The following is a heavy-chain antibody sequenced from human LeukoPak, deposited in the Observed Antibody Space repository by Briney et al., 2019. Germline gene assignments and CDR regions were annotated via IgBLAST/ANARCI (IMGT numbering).Heavy chain of an antibody. CDR3: ATETLYDSSGYYRA. Sequence: ASETLSLTCSVSGASITNHYWTWIRQPPGKGLEWLGYIFNSGSTKYIPSLKSRVTISLDTSKNQFSLRLTSVTAADTAVYYCATETLYDSSGYYRAWGQGTLVTVSS. CDR1: GASITNHY. V-gene: IGHV4-59*11. J-gene: IGHJ5*02. D-gene: IGHD3-22*01. CDR2: IFNSGST.